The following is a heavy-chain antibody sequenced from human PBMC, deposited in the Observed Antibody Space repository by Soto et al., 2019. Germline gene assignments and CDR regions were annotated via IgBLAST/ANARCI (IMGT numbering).Heavy chain of an antibody. CDR3: AILDYSNSHYYYYYGMDV. CDR2: IYPGDSDT. V-gene: IGHV5-51*01. CDR1: GYSFTSYW. Sequence: GESLKISCKGSGYSFTSYWIGWVRQMPGKGLEWMGIIYPGDSDTRYSPSFQGQVTISADKSISTAYLQWSSLKAPDTAMYYCAILDYSNSHYYYYYGMDVWGQGTTVTVS. D-gene: IGHD4-4*01. J-gene: IGHJ6*02.